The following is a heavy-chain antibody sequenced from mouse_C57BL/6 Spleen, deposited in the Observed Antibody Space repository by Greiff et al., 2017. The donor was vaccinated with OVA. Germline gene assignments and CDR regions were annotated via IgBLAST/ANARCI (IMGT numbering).Heavy chain of an antibody. CDR3: ARHGSSPGV. V-gene: IGHV1-81*01. D-gene: IGHD1-1*01. J-gene: IGHJ1*03. Sequence: QVQLQQSGAELARPGASVKLSCKASGYTFTSYGISWVKQRTGQGLEWIGEIYPRSGNTYYNEKFKGKATLTADKSSSTAYMELRSLTSGDSAVYFCARHGSSPGVWGTGTTVTVSS. CDR1: GYTFTSYG. CDR2: IYPRSGNT.